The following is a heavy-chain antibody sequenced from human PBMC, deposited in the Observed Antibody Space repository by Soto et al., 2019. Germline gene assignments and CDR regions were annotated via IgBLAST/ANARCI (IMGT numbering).Heavy chain of an antibody. CDR2: IYYSGST. J-gene: IGHJ4*02. CDR1: GDSISSSY. CDR3: ARVARPYYYDSSGYYVDY. V-gene: IGHV4-59*01. Sequence: KTSETLSLTCTVSGDSISSSYWSWIRQPPGKGLEWIGYIYYSGSTNYNPSLMSRVTMSVDTSKNLFSLKLSSVTAADTAVYYCARVARPYYYDSSGYYVDYWGQGTLVTVSS. D-gene: IGHD3-22*01.